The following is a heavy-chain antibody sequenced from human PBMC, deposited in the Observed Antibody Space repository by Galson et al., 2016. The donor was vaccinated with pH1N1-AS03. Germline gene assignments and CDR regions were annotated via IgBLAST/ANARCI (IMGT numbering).Heavy chain of an antibody. D-gene: IGHD1-1*01. CDR1: GFSLRTTGVG. CDR3: ARILLWNPGLDV. J-gene: IGHJ6*02. CDR2: IYWDDDK. Sequence: PALVKPTQTLTLTCTFSGFSLRTTGVGVAWIRQPPAKALEWLALIYWDDDKRYNSSLRDRLTITRDTSKNQVVLTMTNMDPVDTGTYYCARILLWNPGLDVWGQGTTVTVSS. V-gene: IGHV2-5*02.